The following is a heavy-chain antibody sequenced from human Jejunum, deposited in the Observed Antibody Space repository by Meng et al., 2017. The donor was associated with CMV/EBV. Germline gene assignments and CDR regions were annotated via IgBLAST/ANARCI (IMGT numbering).Heavy chain of an antibody. CDR2: IHYTETT. V-gene: IGHV4-39*07. CDR1: GDSISSGRHF. CDR3: AADISTAWFYY. Sequence: QLQESGPGLVKPSETRSLTCTVSGDSISSGRHFWGWIRQAPGKGLEWIATIHYTETTHYNPSLKSRITISVDTSKNQISLKVNSVTAADTAMYYCAADISTAWFYYWGQGTLVTVSS. D-gene: IGHD2-2*01. J-gene: IGHJ4*02.